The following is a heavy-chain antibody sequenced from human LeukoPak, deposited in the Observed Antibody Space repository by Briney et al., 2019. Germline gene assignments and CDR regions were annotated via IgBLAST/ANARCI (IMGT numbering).Heavy chain of an antibody. J-gene: IGHJ4*02. CDR2: IYPGDSDT. V-gene: IGHV5-51*01. D-gene: IGHD2-2*01. CDR1: GYSFTSYW. Sequence: GESLKISCKGSGYSFTSYWIGWVRQMPGKGLEWMGIIYPGDSDTRYSPSFRGQVTISADKSISTAYLQWSSLKASDTAMYYCARVQGDIVVVPAAMVIFDYWGQGTLVTVSS. CDR3: ARVQGDIVVVPAAMVIFDY.